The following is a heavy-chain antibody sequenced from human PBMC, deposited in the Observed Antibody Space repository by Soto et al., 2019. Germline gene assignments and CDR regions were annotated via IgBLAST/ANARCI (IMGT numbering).Heavy chain of an antibody. CDR1: SGSISSSNW. D-gene: IGHD3-10*01. CDR3: AGKYGSGSYEFDY. CDR2: IYHSGST. V-gene: IGHV4-4*02. J-gene: IGHJ4*02. Sequence: SETLSLTCAVSSGSISSSNWWSWVRQPPGKGLEWIGEIYHSGSTNYNPSLKSRVTISVDKSKNQFSLKLSSVTAADTAVYYCAGKYGSGSYEFDYWGQGTLVTVSS.